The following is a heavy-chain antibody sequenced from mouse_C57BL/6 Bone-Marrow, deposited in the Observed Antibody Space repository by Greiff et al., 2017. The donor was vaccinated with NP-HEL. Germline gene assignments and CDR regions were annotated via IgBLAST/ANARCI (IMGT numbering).Heavy chain of an antibody. D-gene: IGHD1-1*01. Sequence: EVMLVESGGGLVKPGGSLKLSCAASGFTFSDYGMHWVRQAPEKGLEWVAYISSGSSTIYYADTVTGRFTISRDNAKNTLFLQMTSLSSEDTAMYYCATYYGSSHAMDYWGQGTSVTVSS. CDR3: ATYYGSSHAMDY. CDR2: ISSGSSTI. V-gene: IGHV5-17*01. J-gene: IGHJ4*01. CDR1: GFTFSDYG.